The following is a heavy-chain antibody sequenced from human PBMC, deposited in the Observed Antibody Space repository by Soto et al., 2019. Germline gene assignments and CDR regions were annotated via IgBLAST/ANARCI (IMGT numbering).Heavy chain of an antibody. Sequence: EVQLLESGGGLVQPGGSLRLSCAASGFTFSSYAMSWVRQAPGKGLEWVSIITSDGRTYYADSVKGLFTISRDNSKNSVYLQMNGLRAEETAVYYGAKDYSTVTTDPLCLVLFDYWGQGALVTVSS. D-gene: IGHD4-17*01. V-gene: IGHV3-23*01. J-gene: IGHJ4*02. CDR1: GFTFSSYA. CDR2: IITSDGRT. CDR3: AKDYSTVTTDPLCLVLFDY.